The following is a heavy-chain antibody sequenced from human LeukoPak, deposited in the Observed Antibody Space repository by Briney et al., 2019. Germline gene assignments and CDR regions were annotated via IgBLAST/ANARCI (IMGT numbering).Heavy chain of an antibody. CDR3: ATDISWFDP. CDR1: GGSISSYY. J-gene: IGHJ5*02. Sequence: SETQSLTCTVSGGSISSYYWSWIRQPAGKGLEWIGRISASGSTNYAPSLRSRVTMSVDTSKNQFSLKLNSVTAADTAVYYCATDISWFDPWGRGTLVTVSS. V-gene: IGHV4-4*07. CDR2: ISASGST.